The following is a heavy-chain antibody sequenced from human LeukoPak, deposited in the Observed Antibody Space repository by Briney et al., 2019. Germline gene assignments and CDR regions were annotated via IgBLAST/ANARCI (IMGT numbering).Heavy chain of an antibody. J-gene: IGHJ3*02. D-gene: IGHD6-13*01. CDR1: GGSISSGSYY. Sequence: SETLSLTCTVSGGSISSGSYYWSWIRQPPGKGLEWIGYIYYSGSTNYNPSLKSRVTISVDTSKNQFSLKLSSVTAADTAVYYCAREAGGQQLVYAFDIWGQGTMVTVSS. CDR3: AREAGGQQLVYAFDI. CDR2: IYYSGST. V-gene: IGHV4-61*01.